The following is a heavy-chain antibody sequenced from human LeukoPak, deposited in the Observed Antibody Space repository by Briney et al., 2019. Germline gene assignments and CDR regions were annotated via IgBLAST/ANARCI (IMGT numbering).Heavy chain of an antibody. J-gene: IGHJ4*02. V-gene: IGHV3-30*03. CDR1: GFTFSSYG. CDR3: ARSGRWLQLNY. Sequence: GGSLRLSCAASGFTFSSYGMHWVRQAPGKGLEWVAVISYEGSNKYYADSVKGRFTISRDNAKNSLYLQMNSLRAEDTAVYYCARSGRWLQLNYWGQGTLVTVSS. D-gene: IGHD5-24*01. CDR2: ISYEGSNK.